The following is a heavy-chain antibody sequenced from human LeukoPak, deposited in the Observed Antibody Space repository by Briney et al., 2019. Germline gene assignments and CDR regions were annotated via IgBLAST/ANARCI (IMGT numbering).Heavy chain of an antibody. J-gene: IGHJ3*02. CDR1: GGSISSGDYY. CDR2: IYYSGST. CDR3: ARSRYCSSTSCYNHDAFDI. D-gene: IGHD2-2*01. V-gene: IGHV4-30-4*08. Sequence: PSETLSLTCTVSGGSISSGDYYWSWIRQPPGKGLEWIGYIYYSGSTYYNPSLKSRVTISVDTSKNQFSLKLSSVTAADTAVYYCARSRYCSSTSCYNHDAFDIWDQGTMVTVSS.